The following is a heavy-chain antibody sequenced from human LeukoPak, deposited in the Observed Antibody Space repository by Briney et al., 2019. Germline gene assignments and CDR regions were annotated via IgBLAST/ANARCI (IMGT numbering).Heavy chain of an antibody. J-gene: IGHJ3*02. V-gene: IGHV3-7*03. CDR1: GFTFSSYW. CDR2: IKQDGSEK. D-gene: IGHD6-13*01. Sequence: GGSLRLSCAASGFTFSSYWMSWVRQAPGKGLEWVANIKQDGSEKYYVDSVKGRFTISRDNAKNSLYLQMNSLRAEDSAVYYCARDPDIAAAGSAFDIWGQGTMVTVSS. CDR3: ARDPDIAAAGSAFDI.